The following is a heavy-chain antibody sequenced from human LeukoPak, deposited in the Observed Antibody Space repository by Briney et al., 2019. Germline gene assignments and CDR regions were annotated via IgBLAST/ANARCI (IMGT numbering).Heavy chain of an antibody. CDR2: ISYDGSKK. V-gene: IGHV3-30*04. D-gene: IGHD3-16*01. CDR1: GFTFSSSA. CDR3: AKEGGIGGYYYGMDV. Sequence: GRSLRLSCAASGFTFSSSAMQWVRQAPGKGLEWVAVISYDGSKKYYADSVKGRFTISRDDSKNTLYLQMNSLRGEDTAVYYCAKEGGIGGYYYGMDVWGKGTTVTVSS. J-gene: IGHJ6*04.